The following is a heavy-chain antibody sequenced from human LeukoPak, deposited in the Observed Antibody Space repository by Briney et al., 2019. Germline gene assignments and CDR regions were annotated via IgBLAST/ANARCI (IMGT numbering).Heavy chain of an antibody. CDR2: ISGSGGST. J-gene: IGHJ4*02. CDR3: AKLLDGSGYFPLDY. CDR1: GFTFSNYA. D-gene: IGHD3-22*01. Sequence: GGSLRLSCAASGFTFSNYAMSWVRQAPGKGLGWVSAISGSGGSTYYADSVKGRFTISRDNSKNTLYLQMNSLRAEDTAVYYCAKLLDGSGYFPLDYWGQGTLVTVSS. V-gene: IGHV3-23*01.